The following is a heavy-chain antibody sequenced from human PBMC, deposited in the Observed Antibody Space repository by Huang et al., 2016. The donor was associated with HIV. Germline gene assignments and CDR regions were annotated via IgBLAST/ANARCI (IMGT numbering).Heavy chain of an antibody. D-gene: IGHD1-26*01. CDR3: ALAVWELVGAFDV. CDR2: VSGGGQNT. CDR1: GFTFKGYG. V-gene: IGHV3-23*01. J-gene: IGHJ3*01. Sequence: AASGFTFKGYGMSWVRQAPGKGLEWVASVSGGGQNTFYADSVKGRFTISRDNSKNTLFLLINTLRAEDTAVYYCALAVWELVGAFDVWGQGTTVIVSS.